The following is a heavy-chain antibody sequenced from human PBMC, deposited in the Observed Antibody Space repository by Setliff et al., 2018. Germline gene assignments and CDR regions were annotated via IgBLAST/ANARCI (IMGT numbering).Heavy chain of an antibody. CDR1: GYTFTSYA. D-gene: IGHD3-9*01. CDR2: INGGNGNT. CDR3: AREVYDILTGYSYWYFDL. Sequence: ASVKVSCKASGYTFTSYALHWLRQAPGQRLEWMVYINGGNGNTHYSQKFRGRVTVTRDTSASTVFMELSTLSSEDTAVYYCAREVYDILTGYSYWYFDLWGRGTLVTVSS. J-gene: IGHJ2*01. V-gene: IGHV1-3*01.